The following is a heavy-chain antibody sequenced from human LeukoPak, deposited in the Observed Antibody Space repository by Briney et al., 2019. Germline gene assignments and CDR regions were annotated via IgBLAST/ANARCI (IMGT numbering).Heavy chain of an antibody. CDR2: IYTSGST. D-gene: IGHD2-21*02. J-gene: IGHJ4*02. CDR3: ARRGYCGGDCYYFDY. V-gene: IGHV4-61*02. CDR1: GGSISSGSYY. Sequence: PSETLSLTCTVSGGSISSGSYYWSWIRQPAGKGLEWIGRIYTSGSTNYNPSLKSRVTISVDTSKNQFSLKLSSVTAADTAVYYCARRGYCGGDCYYFDYWGQGTLVTVSS.